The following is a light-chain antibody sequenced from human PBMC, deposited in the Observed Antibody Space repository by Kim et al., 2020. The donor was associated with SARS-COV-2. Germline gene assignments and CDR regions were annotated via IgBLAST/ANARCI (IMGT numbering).Light chain of an antibody. CDR3: GTWDSDLSSVI. CDR1: SSNIGNNY. Sequence: GQMVTISCSGSSSNIGNNYVAWCQQPPGTAPKLLIYDNDQRPSGTPDRFSGSKSGTSATLGITGLQTGDEADYFCGTWDSDLSSVIFGGGTQLTVL. CDR2: DND. V-gene: IGLV1-51*01. J-gene: IGLJ2*01.